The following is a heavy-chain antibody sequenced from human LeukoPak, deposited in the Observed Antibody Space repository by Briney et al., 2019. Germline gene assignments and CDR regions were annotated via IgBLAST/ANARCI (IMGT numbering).Heavy chain of an antibody. CDR2: IIPIFGTA. Sequence: ASVKVSCKASGGTFSSYDISWVRQAPGQGLEWMGGIIPIFGTANYAQKFQGRVTITADESTSTAYMELSSLRSEDTAVYYCARDFSSPFDYWGQGTLVTVSS. D-gene: IGHD2/OR15-2a*01. V-gene: IGHV1-69*13. CDR3: ARDFSSPFDY. J-gene: IGHJ4*02. CDR1: GGTFSSYD.